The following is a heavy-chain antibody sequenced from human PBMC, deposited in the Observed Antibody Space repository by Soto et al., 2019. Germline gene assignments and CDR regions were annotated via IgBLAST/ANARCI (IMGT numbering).Heavy chain of an antibody. Sequence: PGGSLRLSCAASGFTFSSYAMSWVRQAPGKGLEWVSAISGSGGSTYYADSVKGRFTISRDNSKNTLYLQMHSLRAEDTAVYFCAKERNFWSGTAGFDSWGQGSPVTVSS. CDR1: GFTFSSYA. J-gene: IGHJ5*01. D-gene: IGHD3-3*01. V-gene: IGHV3-23*01. CDR2: ISGSGGST. CDR3: AKERNFWSGTAGFDS.